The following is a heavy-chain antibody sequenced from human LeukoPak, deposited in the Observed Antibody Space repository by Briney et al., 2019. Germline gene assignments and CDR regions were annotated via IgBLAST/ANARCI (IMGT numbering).Heavy chain of an antibody. J-gene: IGHJ4*02. Sequence: QPGGSLRLSCAASGFTFSSYALSWVRQAPGKGLEWVSGISENGGTTFYADSVKGRFTITRDNSKNTLYVQMNSLRAEDTAVYYCAKDLGTRMLLFPSDYWGQGTLVTVSS. CDR3: AKDLGTRMLLFPSDY. D-gene: IGHD2-8*01. V-gene: IGHV3-23*01. CDR2: ISENGGTT. CDR1: GFTFSSYA.